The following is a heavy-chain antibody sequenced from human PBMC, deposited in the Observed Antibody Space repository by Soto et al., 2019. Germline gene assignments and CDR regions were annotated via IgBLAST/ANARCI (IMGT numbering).Heavy chain of an antibody. V-gene: IGHV4-30-4*01. CDR1: GGSISSGDYN. CDR3: ARGSTYYYYGMDV. Sequence: SETLSRTCTVAGGSISSGDYNWSWIRQPPGKGLEWIGYIYYSGSTYYNPSLKSRVTISVDKSKNQFSLKLSYVTAADTAVYYCARGSTYYYYGMDVWGQGTTVT. CDR2: IYYSGST. J-gene: IGHJ6*02.